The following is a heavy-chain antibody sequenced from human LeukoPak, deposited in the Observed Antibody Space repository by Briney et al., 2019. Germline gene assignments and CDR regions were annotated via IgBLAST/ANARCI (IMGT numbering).Heavy chain of an antibody. CDR3: TTVSYDILTGYYRPPYFDY. Sequence: GGSLRLSCAASGFTFSNAWMSWVRQAPGKGLEWVGRIKSKTDGGTTDYAAPVKGRFTISRDDSKNTLYLQMNSLKTEDTAVYYCTTVSYDILTGYYRPPYFDYWGQGILVTVSS. V-gene: IGHV3-15*01. CDR2: IKSKTDGGTT. D-gene: IGHD3-9*01. CDR1: GFTFSNAW. J-gene: IGHJ4*02.